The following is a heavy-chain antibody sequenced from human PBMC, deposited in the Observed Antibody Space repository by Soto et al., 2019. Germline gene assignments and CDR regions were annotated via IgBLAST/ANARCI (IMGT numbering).Heavy chain of an antibody. J-gene: IGHJ6*02. CDR2: IYYSGRT. D-gene: IGHD3-16*02. CDR1: GGSISSGDYY. V-gene: IGHV4-30-4*01. Sequence: PSETLSLTCTASGGSISSGDYYWSWIRQPPGKGLEWIGYIYYSGRTYYNPSLKGRVTISVDTSKNQFSLKLSSVTAADTAVYYCARGREDDYVWGSYRSYYYYYGMDVWGQGTTVTVSS. CDR3: ARGREDDYVWGSYRSYYYYYGMDV.